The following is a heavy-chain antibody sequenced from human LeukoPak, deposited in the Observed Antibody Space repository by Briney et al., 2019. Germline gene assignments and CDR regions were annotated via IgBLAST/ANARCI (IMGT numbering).Heavy chain of an antibody. Sequence: ASVKVSRKASGYTFTSYDINWVRQAPGQGLAWMGWISAYSGNTNYAQKLQGRVTMTTDTSTSTAYMGLRSLRSDDTAVYYWASDGDVVVPAALSGRPHRWNWFDPWGQGTLVTVSS. J-gene: IGHJ5*02. CDR1: GYTFTSYD. D-gene: IGHD2-2*01. CDR3: ASDGDVVVPAALSGRPHRWNWFDP. V-gene: IGHV1-18*01. CDR2: ISAYSGNT.